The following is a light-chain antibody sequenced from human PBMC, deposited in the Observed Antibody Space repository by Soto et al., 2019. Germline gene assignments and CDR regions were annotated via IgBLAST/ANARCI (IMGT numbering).Light chain of an antibody. V-gene: IGLV2-14*01. CDR3: RSYTSSSLYV. J-gene: IGLJ1*01. Sequence: QSVLTQPASVSWSPGQSITISCTGTRSDVGGYNYVSWYQQHPGKAPKLMIYEVSNRPSGVSNRFSGSKSGNTSSLTISGLQAEDEADYYCRSYTSSSLYVFGPGTKLTVL. CDR1: RSDVGGYNY. CDR2: EVS.